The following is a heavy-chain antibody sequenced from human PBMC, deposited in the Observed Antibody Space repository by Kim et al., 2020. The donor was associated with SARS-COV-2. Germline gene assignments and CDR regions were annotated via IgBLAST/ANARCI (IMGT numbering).Heavy chain of an antibody. J-gene: IGHJ4*02. CDR1: GFTFSNYI. CDR3: AKDKDTGGWPLMDY. Sequence: GGSLRLSCAASGFTFSNYIMSWVRQAPGKGLEWVSTITVNGDRTFYADSVKGRFNISRDDSESTLYLQLKSLRVEDTAVYYCAKDKDTGGWPLMDYWGQGTLVTVSS. V-gene: IGHV3-23*01. D-gene: IGHD6-19*01. CDR2: ITVNGDRT.